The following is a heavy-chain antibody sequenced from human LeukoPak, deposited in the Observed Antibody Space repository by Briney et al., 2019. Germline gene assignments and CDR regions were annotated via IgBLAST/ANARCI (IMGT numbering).Heavy chain of an antibody. CDR1: GGTFSSYA. D-gene: IGHD3-3*01. CDR3: ARSSSYDFWSGYYAFDI. J-gene: IGHJ3*02. V-gene: IGHV1-69*13. Sequence: SVKVSCKASGGTFSSYAISWVRQAPGQGLEWMGGIIPIFGTANYAQKFQGRVTITADESTSTAYMELSSLRSEDTAVYYCARSSSYDFWSGYYAFDIWGQGTMVTVSS. CDR2: IIPIFGTA.